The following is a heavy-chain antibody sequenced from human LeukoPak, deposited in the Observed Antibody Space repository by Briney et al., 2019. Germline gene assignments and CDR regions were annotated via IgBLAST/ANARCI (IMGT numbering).Heavy chain of an antibody. CDR3: ARELRIGDKIAVAGIGGGY. CDR2: IYSGGST. V-gene: IGHV3-53*05. CDR1: GFTVSSNY. Sequence: GGSLRLSCAASGFTVSSNYMSWVRQAPGKGLEWVSVIYSGGSTYYADSVKGRFTISRDNSKNTLYLQMNSLRAEDTAVYYCARELRIGDKIAVAGIGGGYWGQGTLVTVSS. J-gene: IGHJ4*02. D-gene: IGHD6-19*01.